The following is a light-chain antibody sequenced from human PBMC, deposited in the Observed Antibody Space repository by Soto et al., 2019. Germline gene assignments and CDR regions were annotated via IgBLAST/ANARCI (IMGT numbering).Light chain of an antibody. V-gene: IGLV2-14*01. CDR1: SSDVGGYNY. CDR2: DVS. CDR3: SSYTTSSTYV. Sequence: QSVLTQPASVSGSPGQSITISCTGTSSDVGGYNYVSWYQQHPGKAPKLMIYDVSNRPSGVSNRFSGSKSGNTASLTISGLHAEDEADYYCSSYTTSSTYVFGTGTKVTVL. J-gene: IGLJ1*01.